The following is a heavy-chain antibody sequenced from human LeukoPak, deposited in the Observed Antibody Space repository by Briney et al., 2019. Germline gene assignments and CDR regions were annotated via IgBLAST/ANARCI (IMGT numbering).Heavy chain of an antibody. CDR2: MNPNSGNT. D-gene: IGHD1-26*01. CDR1: GYTFTSYD. J-gene: IGHJ4*02. Sequence: ASVKLSCKASGYTFTSYDINWVRQATGQGLEWMGWMNPNSGNTGYAQKFQGRVTITRNTSISTAYMELSSLRSEDTAVYYCARDSGSYYSFDYWGQGTLVTVSS. V-gene: IGHV1-8*03. CDR3: ARDSGSYYSFDY.